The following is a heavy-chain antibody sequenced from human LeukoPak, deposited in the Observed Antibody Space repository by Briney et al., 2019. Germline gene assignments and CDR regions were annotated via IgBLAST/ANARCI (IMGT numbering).Heavy chain of an antibody. J-gene: IGHJ5*02. Sequence: ASVKVSCKASGYTFTVYYMHWVRQAPGQGLEWMGWINPNSGGTNYAQKFQGRVTMTRDTSISTAYMELSRLRSDDTAVYYCARGLGAASNWFDPWGLGTLVTVSS. CDR2: INPNSGGT. CDR3: ARGLGAASNWFDP. V-gene: IGHV1-2*02. D-gene: IGHD3-16*01. CDR1: GYTFTVYY.